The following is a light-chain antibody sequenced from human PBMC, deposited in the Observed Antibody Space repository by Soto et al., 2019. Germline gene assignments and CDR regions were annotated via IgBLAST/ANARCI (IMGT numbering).Light chain of an antibody. J-gene: IGLJ3*02. CDR1: SSNIGAGYD. CDR2: GNN. V-gene: IGLV1-40*01. Sequence: QSVLTQPPSVTGAPGQRVTISCTGSSSNIGAGYDVHWYQQVPGTAPKLLIYGNNNRASGVPDRFTGSKSGTSASLAITGLQAEDAADYYCQSYDFSLSGSMFGGGTKLTVL. CDR3: QSYDFSLSGSM.